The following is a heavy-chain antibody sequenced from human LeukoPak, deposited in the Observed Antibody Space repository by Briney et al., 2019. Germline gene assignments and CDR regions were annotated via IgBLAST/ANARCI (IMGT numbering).Heavy chain of an antibody. V-gene: IGHV1-18*01. D-gene: IGHD1-26*01. J-gene: IGHJ5*02. CDR3: ARLVPQKWELPGKWFDP. Sequence: ASVKVSCKASGYTFTSYGISWVRQAPGQGLEWMGWISAYNGNTNYAQKLQGRVTMTTGTSTSTVYMELRSLRSDDTAVYYCARLVPQKWELPGKWFDPWGQGTLVTVSS. CDR1: GYTFTSYG. CDR2: ISAYNGNT.